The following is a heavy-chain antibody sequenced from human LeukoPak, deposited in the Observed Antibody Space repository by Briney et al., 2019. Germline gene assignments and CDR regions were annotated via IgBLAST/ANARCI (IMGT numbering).Heavy chain of an antibody. CDR2: IYYSGST. V-gene: IGHV4-39*01. CDR1: GGSISSSSYY. CDR3: ASRRSYTPAPDAFDI. Sequence: PSETLSLTCTVSGGSISSSSYYWGWIRQPPGKGLEWIGSIYYSGSTYYNPSLKSRVTISVDTSKNQFSLKLSSVTAADTAVYYCASRRSYTPAPDAFDIWGQGTMVTVSS. J-gene: IGHJ3*02. D-gene: IGHD1-26*01.